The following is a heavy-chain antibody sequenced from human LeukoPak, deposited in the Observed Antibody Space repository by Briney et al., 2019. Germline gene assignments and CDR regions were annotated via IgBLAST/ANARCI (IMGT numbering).Heavy chain of an antibody. Sequence: GGSLRLSCAASGFTFSDKWMHWVRQAPGKGLVWVSRINRDGSSTSYADSVKGRFTISRDNAKNTLYLQMNSLRAEDTAVYYCARDRETYYDILTGYYTLGDAFDIWGQGTMVTVSS. J-gene: IGHJ3*02. CDR2: INRDGSST. CDR3: ARDRETYYDILTGYYTLGDAFDI. CDR1: GFTFSDKW. V-gene: IGHV3-74*01. D-gene: IGHD3-9*01.